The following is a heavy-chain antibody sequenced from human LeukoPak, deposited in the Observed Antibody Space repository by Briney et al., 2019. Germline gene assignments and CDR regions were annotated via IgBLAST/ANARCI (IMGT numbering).Heavy chain of an antibody. CDR1: GFTFSSYS. D-gene: IGHD2/OR15-2a*01. V-gene: IGHV4-34*01. J-gene: IGHJ6*03. CDR3: ARHGAVFPYYYMDV. Sequence: KAGGSLRLSCAASGFTFSSYSMNWVRQPPGKGLESIGEINHSGSTYYNPSLKSRVTLSVDTSKNQFSLKLSSVTAADTAVYYCARHGAVFPYYYMDVWGKGTTVTVSS. CDR2: INHSGST.